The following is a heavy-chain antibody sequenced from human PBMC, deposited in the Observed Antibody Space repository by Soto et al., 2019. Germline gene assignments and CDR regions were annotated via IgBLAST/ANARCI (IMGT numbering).Heavy chain of an antibody. CDR3: ARLFDWNDGHDAFDI. CDR1: GDSISSYY. Sequence: SETLSLTCTVSGDSISSYYWTWIRQPPGKGLEWIGYVYNSGATHYSPSLQSRVTISLDTSNNQFSLKLTSVTAADTAVYYCARLFDWNDGHDAFDIWGQGTMVTVSS. D-gene: IGHD1-1*01. V-gene: IGHV4-59*08. CDR2: VYNSGAT. J-gene: IGHJ3*02.